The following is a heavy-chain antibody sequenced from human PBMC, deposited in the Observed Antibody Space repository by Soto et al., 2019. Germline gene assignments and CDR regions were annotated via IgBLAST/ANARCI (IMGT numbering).Heavy chain of an antibody. Sequence: EVQLVESGGGLVQPGGSLRLSCAASGFTVSNLYMTWVRQAPGKWLQWVAVISSGGSSYYADSVKGRFTISRDNSKNTLYLEMNSLRAEDTAVYYCARDTFGGAYDFLHGGQGTLVTVSS. J-gene: IGHJ4*02. CDR2: ISSGGSS. CDR3: ARDTFGGAYDFLH. CDR1: GFTVSNLY. V-gene: IGHV3-66*01. D-gene: IGHD3-3*01.